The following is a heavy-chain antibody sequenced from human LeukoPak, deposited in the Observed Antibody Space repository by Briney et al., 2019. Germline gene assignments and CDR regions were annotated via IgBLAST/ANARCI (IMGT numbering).Heavy chain of an antibody. CDR1: GYTFTSYD. Sequence: ASVKVSCKASGYTFTSYDINWVRQATGQGLEWMGWMNPNSGNTGYAQKFQGRVTITRNTSISTAYMELSSLRSEDTAVYYCARVYTNRWFSGYLYMDVWGKGTTVTVSS. CDR3: ARVYTNRWFSGYLYMDV. D-gene: IGHD2-2*02. V-gene: IGHV1-8*03. CDR2: MNPNSGNT. J-gene: IGHJ6*03.